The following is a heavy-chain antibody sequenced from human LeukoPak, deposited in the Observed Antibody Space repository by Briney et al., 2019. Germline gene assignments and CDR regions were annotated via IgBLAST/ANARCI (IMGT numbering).Heavy chain of an antibody. Sequence: PSETLSLTCTVSGGSISGYYWSWVRQPPGKGLEWIGYIYNSGSTTYTPSLNIRVTISVDTSKNQFSLRLRSVTAVDTAVYYCARDGLQGSILWGQGTLVTVSS. J-gene: IGHJ4*02. D-gene: IGHD4-11*01. V-gene: IGHV4-59*01. CDR1: GGSISGYY. CDR3: ARDGLQGSIL. CDR2: IYNSGST.